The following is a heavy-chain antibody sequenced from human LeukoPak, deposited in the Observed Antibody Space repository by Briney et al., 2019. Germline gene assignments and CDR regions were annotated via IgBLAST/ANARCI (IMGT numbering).Heavy chain of an antibody. V-gene: IGHV4-59*01. CDR2: IYYSGST. Sequence: SETLSLTCTVSGVSISSYYWSWIRQPPGKGLEWIGYIYYSGSTNYNPSLKSRVTISVDTSKNQFPLKLSSVTAADTAVYYCAGGDGYNYGYWGQGTLVTVSS. CDR1: GVSISSYY. D-gene: IGHD5-24*01. J-gene: IGHJ4*02. CDR3: AGGDGYNYGY.